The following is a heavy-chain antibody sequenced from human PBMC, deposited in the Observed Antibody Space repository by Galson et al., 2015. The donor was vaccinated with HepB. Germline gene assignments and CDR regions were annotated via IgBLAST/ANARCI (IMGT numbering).Heavy chain of an antibody. CDR3: ARARYSNSAPDS. Sequence: SVKVSCKASGYTFTSHGISWVRQAPGQGLEWMGWISAYNGNTNYALKLQGRVTITTDTSTSTVYMELRSLRSDDTAVYYCARARYSNSAPDSWGQGTLVTVSS. J-gene: IGHJ5*01. CDR1: GYTFTSHG. V-gene: IGHV1-18*01. CDR2: ISAYNGNT. D-gene: IGHD6-6*01.